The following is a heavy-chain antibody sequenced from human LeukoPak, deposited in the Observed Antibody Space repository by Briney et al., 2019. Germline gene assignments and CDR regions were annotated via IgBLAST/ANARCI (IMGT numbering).Heavy chain of an antibody. CDR1: GGSISSGGYY. J-gene: IGHJ3*01. Sequence: SETLSLTCTVSGGSISSGGYYWSWIRQPPGKGLEWIGYIYHSGSTYYNPSLKSRVTISVDTSKNQFSLKLSSVTAADTALYYCARDMEGDRPSWGQGTMVTVSS. CDR2: IYHSGST. V-gene: IGHV4-30-2*05. CDR3: ARDMEGDRPS. D-gene: IGHD2-21*02.